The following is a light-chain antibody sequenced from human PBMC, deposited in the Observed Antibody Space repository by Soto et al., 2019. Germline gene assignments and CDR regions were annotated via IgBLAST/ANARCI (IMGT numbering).Light chain of an antibody. V-gene: IGLV2-14*03. J-gene: IGLJ1*01. CDR3: QSYDSSLSGGV. CDR1: SSDVGGYNY. Sequence: QSVLTQPASVSGSPGQSITISCTGTSSDVGGYNYVSWYQQHPGKAPELMIYDVSSRPSGVSSRFSGSKSGTSASLAITGLQAEDEADYYCQSYDSSLSGGVFGTGTKVTVL. CDR2: DVS.